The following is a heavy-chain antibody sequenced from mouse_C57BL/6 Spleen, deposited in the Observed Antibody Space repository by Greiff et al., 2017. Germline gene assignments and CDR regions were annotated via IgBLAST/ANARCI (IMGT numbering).Heavy chain of an antibody. V-gene: IGHV5-17*01. Sequence: DVMLVESGGGLVKPGGSLKLSCAASGFTFSDYGMHWVRQAPEKGLEWVAYISSGSSTIYSADTVKGRFTISRDNAKNTLFLQMTSLRSGDTAMYYCARRGYYGYFDYWGQGTTLTVSS. CDR3: ARRGYYGYFDY. CDR2: ISSGSSTI. CDR1: GFTFSDYG. D-gene: IGHD1-1*01. J-gene: IGHJ2*01.